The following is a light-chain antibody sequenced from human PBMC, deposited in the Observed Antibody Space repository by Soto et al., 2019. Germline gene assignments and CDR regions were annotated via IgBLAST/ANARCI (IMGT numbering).Light chain of an antibody. CDR1: SNDVGIYNY. J-gene: IGLJ3*02. CDR3: SSYTISSTWV. Sequence: QSVLTQPASVSGSPGQSITISCTGTSNDVGIYNYVSWYQQHPGKAPKLMIYEVTNRPSGVSDRFSGSKSDNTASLTISGLQAADEADYYCSSYTISSTWVFGGGTQLTVL. CDR2: EVT. V-gene: IGLV2-14*01.